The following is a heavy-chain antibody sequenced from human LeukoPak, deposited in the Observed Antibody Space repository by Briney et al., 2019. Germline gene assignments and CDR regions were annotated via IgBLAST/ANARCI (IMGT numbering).Heavy chain of an antibody. Sequence: PGGSLRLSCAASGFTFSSYEMNWVRQAPGKGLEWVSYISSSGSTIYYADSVKGRFTISRDNAKNSLYLQMNSLRAEDTAVYYCASSYYYGSGSYYKTSLDYWGQGTLVTVSS. CDR3: ASSYYYGSGSYYKTSLDY. CDR1: GFTFSSYE. CDR2: ISSSGSTI. D-gene: IGHD3-10*01. J-gene: IGHJ4*02. V-gene: IGHV3-48*03.